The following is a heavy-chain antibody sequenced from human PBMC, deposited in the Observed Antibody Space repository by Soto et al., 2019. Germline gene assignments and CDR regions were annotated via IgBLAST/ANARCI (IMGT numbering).Heavy chain of an antibody. V-gene: IGHV3-7*01. D-gene: IGHD3-22*01. Sequence: EVQLVESGGGLVQPGGSLRLSCVASQLTFSRYWMNWVRQAPGKGLEWVANIKQDGSDESYADSVRGRFTISRDNAENSVHLQMHSLRAEDTAVYYCAAHLYYDSAGDYWGQGTRVTVSS. J-gene: IGHJ4*02. CDR1: QLTFSRYW. CDR3: AAHLYYDSAGDY. CDR2: IKQDGSDE.